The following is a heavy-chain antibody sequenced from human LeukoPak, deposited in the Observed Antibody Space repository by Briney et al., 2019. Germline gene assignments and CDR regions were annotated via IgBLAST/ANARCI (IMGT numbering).Heavy chain of an antibody. CDR1: GGSFSGYY. J-gene: IGHJ4*02. CDR3: ARAVLGATIYYFDY. CDR2: INHSGST. V-gene: IGHV4-34*01. D-gene: IGHD1-26*01. Sequence: SETPSLTCAVYGGSFSGYYWSWIRQPPGKGLEWIGEINHSGSTNYNPSLKSRVTISVDTSKNQFSLKLSSVTAADTAVYYCARAVLGATIYYFDYWGQGTLVTVSS.